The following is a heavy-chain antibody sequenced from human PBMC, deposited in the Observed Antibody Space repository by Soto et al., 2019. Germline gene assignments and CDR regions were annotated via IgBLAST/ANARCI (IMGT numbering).Heavy chain of an antibody. CDR3: ARLRPTYYDFWSGFSSYYYYYMDV. D-gene: IGHD3-3*01. V-gene: IGHV4-59*08. Sequence: QVQLQESGPGLVKPSETLSLTCTVSGGSISSYYWSWIRQPPGKGLEWIGYIYYSGSTNYNPSLKSRVTRSVDTSKNHSSLKLSSVTAADTAVYYCARLRPTYYDFWSGFSSYYYYYMDVWGKGTTVTVSS. CDR2: IYYSGST. CDR1: GGSISSYY. J-gene: IGHJ6*03.